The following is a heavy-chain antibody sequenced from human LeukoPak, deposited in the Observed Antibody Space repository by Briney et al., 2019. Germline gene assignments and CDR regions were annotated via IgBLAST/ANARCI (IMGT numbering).Heavy chain of an antibody. CDR2: IYYSGST. V-gene: IGHV4-59*01. CDR1: GGSISSYY. Sequence: PSETLSLTCTVSGGSISSYYWSWIRQPPGKGLGWIAYIYYSGSTNYNPSLTSRVTISVDTSKNQFSLKLSSVTAADTAVYYCARGGRSVTRRNWYFDLWGRGTLVTVSS. CDR3: ARGGRSVTRRNWYFDL. J-gene: IGHJ2*01. D-gene: IGHD4-17*01.